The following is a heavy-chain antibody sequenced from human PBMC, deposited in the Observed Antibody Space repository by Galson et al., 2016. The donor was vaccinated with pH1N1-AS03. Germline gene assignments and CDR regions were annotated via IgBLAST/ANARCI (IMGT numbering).Heavy chain of an antibody. CDR3: AKDYSTGGNSPTFDF. D-gene: IGHD4-23*01. J-gene: IGHJ4*02. CDR2: IYPGDSDT. CDR1: GYNLTDYW. V-gene: IGHV5-51*01. Sequence: QSGAEVKKPGESLKVSCKGSGYNLTDYWIGWVRHMPGEGLEWMGIIYPGDSDTRYSPSFRGQVTISADMSINTAYLQWSSLKASDTALYYCAKDYSTGGNSPTFDFWGLGTLVTVSS.